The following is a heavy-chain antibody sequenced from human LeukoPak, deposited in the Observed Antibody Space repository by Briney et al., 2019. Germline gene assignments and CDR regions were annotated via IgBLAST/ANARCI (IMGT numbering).Heavy chain of an antibody. CDR1: GLTFSTYA. Sequence: PGGSLNLSCAASGLTFSTYAMHWVCQAPGKGLEWVAVISYDGSNKYYADSVKGRFTISRDNSKNTLYLQMNSLRTEDTAVYYCARSGRYFDWLLSPCWGQGTLVTVSS. J-gene: IGHJ4*02. CDR2: ISYDGSNK. D-gene: IGHD3-9*01. V-gene: IGHV3-30-3*01. CDR3: ARSGRYFDWLLSPC.